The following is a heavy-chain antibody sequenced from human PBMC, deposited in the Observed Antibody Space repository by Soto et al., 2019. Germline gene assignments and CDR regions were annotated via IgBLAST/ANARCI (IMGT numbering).Heavy chain of an antibody. Sequence: QVQLVQSGAEVKKPGSSVKVSCKASGGTFSRYTISWVRQAPGQGLEWMGRISPILVITNYAQKFQGRVTITADKSTSTAYMELSSLRSEDTAVYYCVTEGCGGDCPLWGRGTLVTVSS. D-gene: IGHD2-21*02. CDR3: VTEGCGGDCPL. CDR2: ISPILVIT. CDR1: GGTFSRYT. J-gene: IGHJ2*01. V-gene: IGHV1-69*02.